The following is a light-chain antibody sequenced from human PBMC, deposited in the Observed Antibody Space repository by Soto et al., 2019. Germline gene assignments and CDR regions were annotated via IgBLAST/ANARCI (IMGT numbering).Light chain of an antibody. V-gene: IGKV3-11*01. CDR1: QNISVY. CDR2: AAS. J-gene: IGKJ1*01. CDR3: QQDYNLRT. Sequence: EIVLTQSPATLSLSPGERATLSCRASQNISVYLAWYRQKPGQAPRLLIYAASNRATGIPARFSGSGSGTDFTLTISSLQPEDFALYYCQQDYNLRTFGQGTKVDIK.